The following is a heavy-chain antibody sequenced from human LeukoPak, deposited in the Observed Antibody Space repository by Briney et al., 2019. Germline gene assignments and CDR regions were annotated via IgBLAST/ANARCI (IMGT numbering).Heavy chain of an antibody. CDR2: ISWDGGTT. CDR1: GFSFDDYA. D-gene: IGHD6-13*01. V-gene: IGHV3-43D*04. Sequence: PVGSLRLSCAASGFSFDDYARHWVRQAPGKGLEWFSLISWDGGTTYYADSVKGRFTISRDNSKDSLYLQMNSLRGEDTSFYYCTTHPDYSRSIYNMDVWGKGTPVTVSS. J-gene: IGHJ6*03. CDR3: TTHPDYSRSIYNMDV.